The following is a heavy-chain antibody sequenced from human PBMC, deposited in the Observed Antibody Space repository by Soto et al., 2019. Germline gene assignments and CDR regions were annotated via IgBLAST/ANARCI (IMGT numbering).Heavy chain of an antibody. CDR2: ISSSSSTI. J-gene: IGHJ4*02. CDR1: GFTFSSYS. Sequence: EVQLVESGGGLVQPGGSLRLSCAASGFTFSSYSMNWVRQSPGKGLEWVSYISSSSSTIYYADSVKGRFTISRDNAKNSLYLQMNSLRDEDTAVYYCARDHHSSGWPGSFDYWGQGTLVTVSS. CDR3: ARDHHSSGWPGSFDY. V-gene: IGHV3-48*02. D-gene: IGHD6-19*01.